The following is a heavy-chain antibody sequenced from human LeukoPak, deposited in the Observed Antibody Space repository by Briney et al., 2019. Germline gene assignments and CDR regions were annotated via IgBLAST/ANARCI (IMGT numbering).Heavy chain of an antibody. CDR1: GGSTSSSSYY. V-gene: IGHV4-39*01. Sequence: PSDTLSLTRSVSGGSTSSSSYYWPWIRQPPGNGLEWIGSMYYSRSTSYNPSLKRRVTISVDTSKNQFSLKLNSVTAADTAVYYCARLIYCGGGSCYLKNWFDPWGQGALVTVSS. J-gene: IGHJ5*02. D-gene: IGHD2-15*01. CDR3: ARLIYCGGGSCYLKNWFDP. CDR2: MYYSRST.